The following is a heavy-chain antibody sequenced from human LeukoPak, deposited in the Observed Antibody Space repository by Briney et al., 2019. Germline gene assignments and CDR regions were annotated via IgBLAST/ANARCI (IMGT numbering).Heavy chain of an antibody. CDR3: ARRRGSGSTQVFDY. V-gene: IGHV4-39*01. Sequence: SETLSLTCTVSGGSTSSSGYYWGWLRQPPGKGLEWIGSIYYSETTYYNPSLKTRVTISVDTSKNQFSLKLSSVTAADTAVYYCARRRGSGSTQVFDYWGQGTLVTVSS. D-gene: IGHD6-19*01. J-gene: IGHJ4*02. CDR2: IYYSETT. CDR1: GGSTSSSGYY.